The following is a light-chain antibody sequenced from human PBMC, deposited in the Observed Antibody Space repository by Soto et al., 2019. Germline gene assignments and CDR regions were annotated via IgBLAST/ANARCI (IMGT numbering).Light chain of an antibody. CDR2: GAS. J-gene: IGKJ1*01. CDR1: QSVSSSY. Sequence: EIVLPQSPGTLSLSPGERATLTCRASQSVSSSYLAWYQQKPGQAPRLLIYGASSRATGIPDRFSGSGSGTDFTLTITRLEPEDFAVYYCQQYGISPPWTFGQGTKVEIK. CDR3: QQYGISPPWT. V-gene: IGKV3-20*01.